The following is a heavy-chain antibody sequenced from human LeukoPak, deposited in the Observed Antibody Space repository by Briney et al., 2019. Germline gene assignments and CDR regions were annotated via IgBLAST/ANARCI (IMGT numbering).Heavy chain of an antibody. D-gene: IGHD6-13*01. V-gene: IGHV1-2*02. Sequence: GASVKVSCKASGYTFTDYCMHWVRQAPGQGLEWMGWINPNSGGTNYAQKFQGRVTMTRDTSISTAYMELSRLRSDDTAVYYCARASGSWPEKDYWGQGTLVTVSS. J-gene: IGHJ4*02. CDR1: GYTFTDYC. CDR2: INPNSGGT. CDR3: ARASGSWPEKDY.